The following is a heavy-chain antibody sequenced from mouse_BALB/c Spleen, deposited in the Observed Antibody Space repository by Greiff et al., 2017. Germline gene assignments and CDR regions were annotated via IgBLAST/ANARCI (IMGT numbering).Heavy chain of an antibody. J-gene: IGHJ4*01. D-gene: IGHD2-10*01. CDR3: ARGPYYGNYAGYYYAMDY. CDR1: GYSITSDYA. Sequence: EVHLVESGPGLVKPSQSLSLTCTVTGYSITSDYAWNWIRQFPGNNLEWMGYISYRGSTSYNPSLKRRISITRDTSKNQFFLQLNSVTTEDTATYYCARGPYYGNYAGYYYAMDYWGQGTSVTVSS. V-gene: IGHV3-2*02. CDR2: ISYRGST.